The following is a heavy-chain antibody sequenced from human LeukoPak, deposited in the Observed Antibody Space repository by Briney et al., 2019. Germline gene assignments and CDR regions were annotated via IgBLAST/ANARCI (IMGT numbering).Heavy chain of an antibody. CDR2: IYRGST. D-gene: IGHD4-17*01. Sequence: AETLSLTCTVSGDSIRTYYWNWIRQPPGQGPEWIGYIYRGSTNYNPSFESRVTISVDTSKNQFSLKLSSVAAADTAVYCCARGGDYEIDYWGQGVLVTVSS. V-gene: IGHV4-59*01. CDR3: ARGGDYEIDY. J-gene: IGHJ4*02. CDR1: GDSIRTYY.